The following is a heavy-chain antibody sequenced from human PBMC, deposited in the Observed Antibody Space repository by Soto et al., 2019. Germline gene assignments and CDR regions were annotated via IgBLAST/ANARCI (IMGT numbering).Heavy chain of an antibody. J-gene: IGHJ4*02. V-gene: IGHV3-33*01. CDR2: INYDGSRK. Sequence: GGSLRLSCEASGFTFSTYGMHWVRQAPGKGLEWVALINYDGSRKYYGDSVKGRFTISRDNSRNTLHLQMNSLRAEDTARYFCGREMKEAVAGPPIADWGQGTWVTVSS. CDR1: GFTFSTYG. D-gene: IGHD6-19*01. CDR3: GREMKEAVAGPPIAD.